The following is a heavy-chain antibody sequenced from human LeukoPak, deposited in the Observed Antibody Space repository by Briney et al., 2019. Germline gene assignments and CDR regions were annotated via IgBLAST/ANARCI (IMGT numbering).Heavy chain of an antibody. J-gene: IGHJ3*02. D-gene: IGHD2-15*01. CDR3: AKLYCSGGSCSVSDAFDI. CDR1: GFTFSSYA. V-gene: IGHV3-23*01. Sequence: GGSLRLSCAASGFTFSSYAMSWVRQAPGKGLEWVSAISGSGGSTYYADSVKGRFTISRDNSKNTLYLQMNSLRAEDTAVYYCAKLYCSGGSCSVSDAFDIWGQGTMVTVSS. CDR2: ISGSGGST.